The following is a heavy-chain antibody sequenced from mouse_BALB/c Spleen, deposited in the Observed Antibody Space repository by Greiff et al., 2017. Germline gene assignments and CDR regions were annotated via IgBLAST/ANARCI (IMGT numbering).Heavy chain of an antibody. Sequence: EVQLQQSGPSLVKPSQTLSLTCSVTGDSITSGYWNWIRKFPGHKLEYMGYISYSGSTYYNPSLKSRISITRDTSKNQYYLQLNSVTTEDTATYYCARRDEDYYGSRAWFAYWGQGTLVTVAA. CDR3: ARRDEDYYGSRAWFAY. J-gene: IGHJ3*01. V-gene: IGHV3-8*02. CDR1: GDSITSGY. D-gene: IGHD1-1*01. CDR2: ISYSGST.